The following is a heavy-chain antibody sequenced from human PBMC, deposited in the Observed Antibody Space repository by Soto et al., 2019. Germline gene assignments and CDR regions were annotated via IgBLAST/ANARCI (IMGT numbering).Heavy chain of an antibody. V-gene: IGHV4-31*03. CDR1: GGSISSGGYY. CDR2: IYYSGST. D-gene: IGHD2-2*01. Sequence: SETLSLTCTVSGGSISSGGYYWSWIRQHPGKGLEWIGYIYYSGSTYYNPSLKSRVTISVDTSKNQFSLKLSSVTAADTAVYYCARGIVVVPAATRGYYYMDVWGKGTTVTVSS. J-gene: IGHJ6*03. CDR3: ARGIVVVPAATRGYYYMDV.